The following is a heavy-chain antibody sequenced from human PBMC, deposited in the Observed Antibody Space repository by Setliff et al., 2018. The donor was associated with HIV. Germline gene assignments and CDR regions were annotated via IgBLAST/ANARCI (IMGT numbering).Heavy chain of an antibody. CDR1: GGSISRSNYY. CDR2: MDYSGST. D-gene: IGHD6-19*01. Sequence: SETLSLTCTVSGGSISRSNYYWGWIRQPPGKGLEWIGSMDYSGSTYYNPSLKSRVTISADTSKNQFSLKLSSVTAADTAVYYCARQPGIVVAGPLDYWGQGTLVTISS. J-gene: IGHJ4*02. V-gene: IGHV4-39*01. CDR3: ARQPGIVVAGPLDY.